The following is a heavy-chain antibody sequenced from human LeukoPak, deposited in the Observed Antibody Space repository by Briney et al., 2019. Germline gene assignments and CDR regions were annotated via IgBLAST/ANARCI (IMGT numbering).Heavy chain of an antibody. Sequence: GGSLRLSCAASGFTFSSYAMSWVRQAPGKGLEWVSGISGSAASTYYADSVKGRFTIFRDNSKSTLYLQMNSLRAEDTAVYYCAKEFGDGYNYPFDNWGQGTLVTVSS. CDR2: ISGSAAST. CDR3: AKEFGDGYNYPFDN. V-gene: IGHV3-23*01. D-gene: IGHD5-24*01. J-gene: IGHJ4*02. CDR1: GFTFSSYA.